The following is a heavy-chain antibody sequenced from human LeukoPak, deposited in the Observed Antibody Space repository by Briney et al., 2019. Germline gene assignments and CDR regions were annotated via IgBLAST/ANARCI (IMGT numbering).Heavy chain of an antibody. D-gene: IGHD3-3*01. CDR1: GGSISSGSYY. V-gene: IGHV4-61*02. CDR3: ASTRNYDLWSGSGYFDL. CDR2: IYSSGST. J-gene: IGHJ2*01. Sequence: SETLSLTCSVSGGSISSGSYYWSWIRQPAGKRLERIGRIYSSGSTNYNPSLKSRVTISVDTSKNQFSLKLSSVTAADTAVYYCASTRNYDLWSGSGYFDLWGRGTLVTVSS.